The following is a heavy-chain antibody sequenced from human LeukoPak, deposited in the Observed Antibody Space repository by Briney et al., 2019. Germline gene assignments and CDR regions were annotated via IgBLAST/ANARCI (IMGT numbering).Heavy chain of an antibody. CDR2: ISAYNGNT. D-gene: IGHD3-16*02. CDR3: AREVWGSYRLFDY. J-gene: IGHJ4*02. Sequence: ASVKVSCKASGGTFSTYALSWVRQAPGQGLEWMGWISAYNGNTNYAQKLQGRVTMTTDTSTSTAYMELRSLRSDDTAVYYCAREVWGSYRLFDYWGQGTLVTVSS. CDR1: GGTFSTYA. V-gene: IGHV1-18*01.